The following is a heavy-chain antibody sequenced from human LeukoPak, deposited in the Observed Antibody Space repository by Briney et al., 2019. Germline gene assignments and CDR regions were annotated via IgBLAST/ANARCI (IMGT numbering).Heavy chain of an antibody. D-gene: IGHD3-9*01. CDR3: AKGDPPTYYDILTGPDY. J-gene: IGHJ4*02. CDR1: GFTFSSYA. CDR2: ISAGGGST. V-gene: IGHV3-23*01. Sequence: GGSLRLSCAASGFTFSSYAMSWVRQAPGKGLEWVAGISAGGGSTYYADSVKGRFTISRDNSKNMLYLQLNSLRAEDTAVYYCAKGDPPTYYDILTGPDYWGQGTLVTVSS.